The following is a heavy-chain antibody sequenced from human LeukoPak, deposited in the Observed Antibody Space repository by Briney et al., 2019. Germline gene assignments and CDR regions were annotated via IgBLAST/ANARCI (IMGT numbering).Heavy chain of an antibody. CDR3: AKAGSRQLEDY. D-gene: IGHD1-1*01. Sequence: GGSLRLSCAVSGFTFSSYVMSWVRQAPGKGLEWVSTISGSGGGRYYADSVKGRFTISRDNSKNTMYLQMNSLRAEDTAVYYCAKAGSRQLEDYWGQGTLVTISS. J-gene: IGHJ4*02. CDR2: ISGSGGGR. CDR1: GFTFSSYV. V-gene: IGHV3-23*01.